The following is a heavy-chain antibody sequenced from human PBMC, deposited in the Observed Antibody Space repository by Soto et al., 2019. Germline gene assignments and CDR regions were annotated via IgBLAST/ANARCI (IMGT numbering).Heavy chain of an antibody. CDR1: GYSFTTYW. Sequence: PGEDLKISCKGSGYSFTTYWIGRVRQMPGKGLEWMGILYPGDSDTRYSPNFQCQVTFLADKYIRTAYPPWCSLKASDTAMYYYPRPASSHYYYYGMDGWGQVHTVTVSS. CDR2: LYPGDSDT. CDR3: PRPASSHYYYYGMDG. D-gene: IGHD6-13*01. J-gene: IGHJ6*01. V-gene: IGHV5-51*01.